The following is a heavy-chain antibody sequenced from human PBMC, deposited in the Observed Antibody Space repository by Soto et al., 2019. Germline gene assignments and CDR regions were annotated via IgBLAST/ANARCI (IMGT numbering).Heavy chain of an antibody. J-gene: IGHJ4*02. CDR3: ARSKVVYYDSSEYYFDY. V-gene: IGHV1-69*13. D-gene: IGHD3-22*01. CDR1: GGTFSSYR. Sequence: SVKVSCKASGGTFSSYRINWVRQAPGQGLEWVGGIVPIYRTADYAQKFQGRVTITADESTSTAYMELSSLRSEDTAVYYCARSKVVYYDSSEYYFDYWGQGTLVTVSS. CDR2: IVPIYRTA.